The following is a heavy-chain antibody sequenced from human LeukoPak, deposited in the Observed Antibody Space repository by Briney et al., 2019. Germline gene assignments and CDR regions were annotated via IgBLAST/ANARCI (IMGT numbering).Heavy chain of an antibody. Sequence: ASVTVSCKASGYTFTSYYMRWVRQAPGQGLEWMGIINPSGGSTSYAQKFQGRVTMTRDTSTSTAYMELSSLRSEDTAVYYCARTGGRNDYWGQGTLVTVSS. CDR3: ARTGGRNDY. J-gene: IGHJ4*02. D-gene: IGHD2-15*01. CDR1: GYTFTSYY. V-gene: IGHV1-46*01. CDR2: INPSGGST.